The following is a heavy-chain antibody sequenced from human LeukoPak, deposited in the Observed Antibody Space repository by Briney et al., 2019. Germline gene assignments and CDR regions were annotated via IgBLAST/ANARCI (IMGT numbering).Heavy chain of an antibody. CDR2: IYYSGST. CDR1: GGSISSGDYY. V-gene: IGHV4-30-4*08. CDR3: ARAQDSLTWGYFDY. Sequence: SETLSLTCTVSGGSISSGDYYWGWIRQPPGKGLEWIGYIYYSGSTYYNPSLKSRVTISVDTSKNQFSLKLSSVTAADTAVYYCARAQDSLTWGYFDYWGQGTLVTVSS. J-gene: IGHJ4*02. D-gene: IGHD7-27*01.